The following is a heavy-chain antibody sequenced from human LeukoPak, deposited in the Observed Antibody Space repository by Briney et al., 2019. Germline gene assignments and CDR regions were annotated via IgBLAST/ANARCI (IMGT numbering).Heavy chain of an antibody. J-gene: IGHJ3*02. Sequence: SVKVSCKASGYTFTGYYMHWVRQAPGQGLEWMGGIIPIFGTANYAQKFQGRVTITADESTSTAYMELSSLRSEDTAVYYCARDRRATRDDAFDIWGQGTMVTVSS. CDR2: IIPIFGTA. D-gene: IGHD5-12*01. V-gene: IGHV1-69*13. CDR1: GYTFTGYY. CDR3: ARDRRATRDDAFDI.